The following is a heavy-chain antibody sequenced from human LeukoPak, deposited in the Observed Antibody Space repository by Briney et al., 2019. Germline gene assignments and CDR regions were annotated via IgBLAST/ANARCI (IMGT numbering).Heavy chain of an antibody. J-gene: IGHJ3*02. D-gene: IGHD2-2*01. CDR3: ARGTTRIVVVPAAMQGHAFDI. Sequence: SETLSLTCTVSGGSISSSSYYWGWIRQSPGKGLEWIGSAYYSGSPYYDPSLKSRVTISVDTSKNQFSLKLSSVTAADTAVYYCARGTTRIVVVPAAMQGHAFDIWGQGTMVTVSS. V-gene: IGHV4-39*01. CDR2: AYYSGSP. CDR1: GGSISSSSYY.